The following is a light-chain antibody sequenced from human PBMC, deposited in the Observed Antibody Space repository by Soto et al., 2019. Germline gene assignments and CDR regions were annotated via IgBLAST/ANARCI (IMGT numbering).Light chain of an antibody. V-gene: IGLV2-14*01. CDR2: DVS. CDR3: SSSTTTTSLVV. Sequence: QSALTQPASVSGSPGQPITISCTGTSSDIGDYNYVSWYQQYPGKVPKLVIYDVSHRPSGVSNRFSGSKSGNTASLTISGLQAEDEADYYCSSSTTTTSLVVFGGGTKLTVL. CDR1: SSDIGDYNY. J-gene: IGLJ3*02.